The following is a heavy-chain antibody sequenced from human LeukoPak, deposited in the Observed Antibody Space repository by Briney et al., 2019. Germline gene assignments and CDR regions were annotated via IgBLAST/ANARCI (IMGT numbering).Heavy chain of an antibody. CDR1: GYRFTSYW. V-gene: IGHV5-51*01. CDR2: IYPGDSDT. D-gene: IGHD3-9*01. Sequence: PGGSLQISCQGSGYRFTSYWIGWVRPLPGKGLEWMGIIYPGDSDTRYSPSFQGQVTISADKSISTAYLQWSSLKASDTAMYYCARRPYYDILTGYLVRGYYFDYWGQGTLVTVSS. J-gene: IGHJ4*02. CDR3: ARRPYYDILTGYLVRGYYFDY.